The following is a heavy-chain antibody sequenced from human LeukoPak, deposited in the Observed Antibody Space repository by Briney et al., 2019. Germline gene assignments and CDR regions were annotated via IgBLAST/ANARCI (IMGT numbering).Heavy chain of an antibody. V-gene: IGHV1-69*13. D-gene: IGHD2-2*01. Sequence: SVKVSCKVSGYTLTELSMHWVRQAPGQGLEWMGGIIPIFGTANYAQKFQGRVTITADESTSTAYMELSSLRSEDAAVYYCARAIRYCSSTSCTGGWFDPWGQGTLVTVSS. CDR2: IIPIFGTA. CDR3: ARAIRYCSSTSCTGGWFDP. J-gene: IGHJ5*02. CDR1: GYTLTELS.